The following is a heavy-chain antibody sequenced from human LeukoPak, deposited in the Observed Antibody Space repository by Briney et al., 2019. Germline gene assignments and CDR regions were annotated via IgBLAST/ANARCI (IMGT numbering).Heavy chain of an antibody. CDR1: GYTFTGYY. V-gene: IGHV1-2*02. CDR3: ARWVGYSNWFDP. J-gene: IGHJ5*02. D-gene: IGHD2-15*01. Sequence: ASVKVSCKAYGYTFTGYYVLWVRQAPGQGLEWMGWINPNSGGTHSAQKFQGRVTMTRDTSISTAYTELSRLTSDDTAVYYCARWVGYSNWFDPWGQGTLVTVSS. CDR2: INPNSGGT.